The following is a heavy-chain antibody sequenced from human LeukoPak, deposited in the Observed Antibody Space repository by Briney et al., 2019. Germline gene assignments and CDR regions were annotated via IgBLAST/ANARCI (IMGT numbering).Heavy chain of an antibody. CDR1: GYSFSIYG. V-gene: IGHV1-18*01. D-gene: IGHD4-17*01. CDR3: ARCGAAVTTHFSH. Sequence: ASVQVSCKASGYSFSIYGITWARQALGQGLEYLGWISASDGTTNYAQKVQDRVTMTTDTSTSTAYLELRSLRSEDTAVYYCARCGAAVTTHFSHWGQGTLVTVSS. CDR2: ISASDGTT. J-gene: IGHJ4*02.